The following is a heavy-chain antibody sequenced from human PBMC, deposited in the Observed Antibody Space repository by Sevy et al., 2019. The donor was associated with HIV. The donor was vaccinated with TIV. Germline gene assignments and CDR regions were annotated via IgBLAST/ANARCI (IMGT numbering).Heavy chain of an antibody. CDR2: LSFGCGEI. V-gene: IGHV3-23*01. J-gene: IGHJ4*02. CDR3: AREGCTKPHDY. CDR1: GFTFSKYS. Sequence: QLGGSLRLSCAASGFTFSKYSMSWVRQPPGKGLEWVSTLSFGCGEINYADSVKGRFTISRDNSKSSAYLQMNNLRPEDTAVYYCAREGCTKPHDYWGQGTLVTVSS. D-gene: IGHD2-8*01.